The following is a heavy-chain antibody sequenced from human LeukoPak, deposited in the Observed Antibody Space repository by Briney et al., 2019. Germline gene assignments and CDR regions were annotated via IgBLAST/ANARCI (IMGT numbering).Heavy chain of an antibody. D-gene: IGHD6-13*01. Sequence: GGSLRLSCAASGFTFSSYAMHWVRQAPGKGLERVAVISYDGSNKYYADSVKGRFTISRDNSKNTLYLQMNSLRAEDTAVYYCAREGQQLALDYWGQGTLVTVSS. CDR2: ISYDGSNK. V-gene: IGHV3-30*04. CDR1: GFTFSSYA. J-gene: IGHJ4*02. CDR3: AREGQQLALDY.